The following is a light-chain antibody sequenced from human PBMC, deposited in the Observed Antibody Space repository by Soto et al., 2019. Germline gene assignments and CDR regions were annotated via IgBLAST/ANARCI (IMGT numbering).Light chain of an antibody. J-gene: IGKJ1*01. Sequence: EIVLMQSPGTLSLSPGEGATLSCRASQSVSNSLAWYQQKPGQVPRLLIYGASTRAAGIPARFSGSGSGTEFTLTISSLQSEDFGVYYCQQYDNWPPWTFGQGTKVEIK. CDR3: QQYDNWPPWT. CDR1: QSVSNS. V-gene: IGKV3-15*01. CDR2: GAS.